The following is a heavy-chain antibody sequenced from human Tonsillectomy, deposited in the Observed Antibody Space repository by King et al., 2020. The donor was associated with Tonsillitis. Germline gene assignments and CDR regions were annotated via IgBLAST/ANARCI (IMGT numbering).Heavy chain of an antibody. CDR2: INHSGST. J-gene: IGHJ6*03. V-gene: IGHV4-34*01. D-gene: IGHD3-10*01. CDR1: GGSFSGYY. Sequence: VQLQQWGAGLLKPSETLSLTCAVYGGSFSGYYWSWIRQPPGKGLEWIGEINHSGSTNYNPSLKSRVTISVDTSKNQFSLKLSSVTAADTAVYYCARGFSRKSSGYYYYMDVWGKWTTVTVSS. CDR3: ARGFSRKSSGYYYYMDV.